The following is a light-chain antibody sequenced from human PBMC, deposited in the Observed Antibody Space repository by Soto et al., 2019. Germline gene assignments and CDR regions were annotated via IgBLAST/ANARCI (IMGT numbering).Light chain of an antibody. V-gene: IGKV1-33*01. J-gene: IGKJ5*01. Sequence: QLTQSPSSLYASVGDSVTITCQASQDISKNLNWYQQKPGKAPKLLIYDASSLQTGVPSRFSGSGSATHFTFTISSLQPEDIATYYCQQYDNLLPITFGQGTRLEIK. CDR1: QDISKN. CDR3: QQYDNLLPIT. CDR2: DAS.